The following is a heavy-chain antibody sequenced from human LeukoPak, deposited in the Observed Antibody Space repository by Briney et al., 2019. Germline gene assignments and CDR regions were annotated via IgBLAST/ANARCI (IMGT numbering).Heavy chain of an antibody. CDR1: GFTLSSYW. D-gene: IGHD3-10*01. CDR2: IKPDGSEK. J-gene: IGHJ5*02. Sequence: GGSLRLSCVASGFTLSSYWMTWVRQAPGKGLEWVANIKPDGSEKYFVDSVRGRFTISRDNVMNSLYLHMNSLRDDDTAVYYCVRGSSGTAVRGVSWAWFDPWGQGTLVIVSS. CDR3: VRGSSGTAVRGVSWAWFDP. V-gene: IGHV3-7*05.